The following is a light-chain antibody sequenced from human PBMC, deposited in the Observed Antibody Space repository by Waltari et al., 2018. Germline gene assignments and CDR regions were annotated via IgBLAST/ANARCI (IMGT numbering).Light chain of an antibody. V-gene: IGKV4-1*01. CDR1: QSVLYSSNNNNY. CDR2: WAS. Sequence: DIVMTQSPDSLAVSLGERATINCKSSQSVLYSSNNNNYLAWDQQKPGQPPKLLIDWASTRESGVPDRFSGSGSGTDFTRTISSLQAEDVAVYYCQQYYSTPITFGQGTRLEIK. J-gene: IGKJ5*01. CDR3: QQYYSTPIT.